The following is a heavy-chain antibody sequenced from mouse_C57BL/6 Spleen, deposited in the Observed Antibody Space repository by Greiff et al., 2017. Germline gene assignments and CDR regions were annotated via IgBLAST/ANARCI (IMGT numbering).Heavy chain of an antibody. Sequence: DVKLVESEGGLVQPGSSMKLSCTASGFTFSDYYMAWVRQVPEKGLEWVANINYDGSSTYYLDSLKSRFIISRDNAKNILYLQMSSLKSEDTATYYCARGGDYGSRFTFAYWGQGTLVTVSA. J-gene: IGHJ3*01. CDR1: GFTFSDYY. D-gene: IGHD1-1*01. CDR2: INYDGSST. V-gene: IGHV5-16*01. CDR3: ARGGDYGSRFTFAY.